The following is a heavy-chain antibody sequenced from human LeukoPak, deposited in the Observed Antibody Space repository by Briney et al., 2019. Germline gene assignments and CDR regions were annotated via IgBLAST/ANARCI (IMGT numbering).Heavy chain of an antibody. CDR2: IYHSGRT. CDR1: GDSISSSSSY. CDR3: ARSIRGYSSGWYSFDY. D-gene: IGHD6-19*01. Sequence: SETLSLTCSVSGDSISSSSSYWGWIQQPPGKGLEWIGSIYHSGRTFYNPSLKSRVTISVDTSKNQFSLKLTSVTAAGTAVYYCARSIRGYSSGWYSFDYWGQGTLITVSS. V-gene: IGHV4-39*07. J-gene: IGHJ4*02.